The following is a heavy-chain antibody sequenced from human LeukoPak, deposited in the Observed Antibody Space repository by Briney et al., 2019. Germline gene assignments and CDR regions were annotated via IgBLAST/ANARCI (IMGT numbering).Heavy chain of an antibody. D-gene: IGHD1-26*01. CDR1: GYTLTELS. CDR3: ATGVAAFSPKNSGSYGYYFDY. V-gene: IGHV1-24*01. CDR2: FDPEDGET. Sequence: ASVKVSCKVSGYTLTELSMHWVRQAPGKGLEWMGGFDPEDGETIYAQKFQGRVTMTEDTSTDTAYMELSSLRSGDTAVYYCATGVAAFSPKNSGSYGYYFDYWGQGTLVTVSS. J-gene: IGHJ4*02.